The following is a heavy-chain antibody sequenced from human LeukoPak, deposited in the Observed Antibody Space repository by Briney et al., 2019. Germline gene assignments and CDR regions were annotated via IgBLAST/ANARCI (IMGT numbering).Heavy chain of an antibody. J-gene: IGHJ4*02. Sequence: GSLRLSCAASGFGFTTYWMSWIRQTPGKGMEWIGEINHSGSTNYNPSLKSQVTISVDTSKNQFSLKLSSVTAADTAVYYCARGVVGALDYWGQGTLVTVSS. CDR1: GFGFTTYW. D-gene: IGHD1-26*01. V-gene: IGHV4-34*01. CDR2: INHSGST. CDR3: ARGVVGALDY.